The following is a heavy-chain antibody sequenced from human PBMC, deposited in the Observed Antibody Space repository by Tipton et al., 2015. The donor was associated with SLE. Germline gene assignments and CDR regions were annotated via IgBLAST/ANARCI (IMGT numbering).Heavy chain of an antibody. CDR1: GFTFSSYG. J-gene: IGHJ4*02. Sequence: SLRLSCAASGFTFSSYGMHWVRQAPGKGLEWVAFIRYDGSNKYYADSVKGRFTISRDNSKNTLYLQMNSLRAEDTAVYYCAKEQSPPSSGYYEDYWGQGTLVTVSS. V-gene: IGHV3-30*02. D-gene: IGHD3-22*01. CDR2: IRYDGSNK. CDR3: AKEQSPPSSGYYEDY.